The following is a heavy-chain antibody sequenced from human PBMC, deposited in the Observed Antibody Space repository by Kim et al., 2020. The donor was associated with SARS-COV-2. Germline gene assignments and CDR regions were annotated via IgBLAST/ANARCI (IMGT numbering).Heavy chain of an antibody. V-gene: IGHV1-46*01. CDR2: INPSGGST. D-gene: IGHD2-2*01. J-gene: IGHJ4*02. CDR3: ASRCSSTSCTSEGFDY. Sequence: ASVKVSCKASGYTFTSYYMHWVRQAPGQGLEWMGIINPSGGSTSYAQKFQGRVTMTRDTSTSTVYMELSSLRSEDTAVYYCASRCSSTSCTSEGFDYWGQGTLVTVSS. CDR1: GYTFTSYY.